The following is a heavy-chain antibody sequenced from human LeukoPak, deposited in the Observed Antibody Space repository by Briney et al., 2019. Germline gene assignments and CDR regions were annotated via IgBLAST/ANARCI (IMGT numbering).Heavy chain of an antibody. V-gene: IGHV1-69*05. CDR3: ARGFSKVGIFIVNYDYYYMDF. CDR1: GGTLISYA. J-gene: IGHJ6*03. CDR2: IIPIFGTA. Sequence: SVRVSFKDSGGTLISYAISRVRQAPGQGLEWMEGIIPIFGTANYAQKIQGRVTITTEESTSTAYMERSNLRCGDTALYYCARGFSKVGIFIVNYDYYYMDFRGKGTTVTVSS. D-gene: IGHD1-26*01.